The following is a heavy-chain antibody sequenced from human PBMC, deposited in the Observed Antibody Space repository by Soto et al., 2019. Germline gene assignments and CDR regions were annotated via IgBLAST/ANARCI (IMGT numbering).Heavy chain of an antibody. D-gene: IGHD3-16*01. Sequence: SETLSLTCTVSGASMSSHYWTWLRQPPGKGLEWIGYISYSGSTYYNPSLKSRVTISADTSRNQFSLKLSSVIAADTAVYFCARADPDASVGFWGQGTLVTVSP. J-gene: IGHJ4*02. CDR2: ISYSGST. V-gene: IGHV4-59*11. CDR3: ARADPDASVGF. CDR1: GASMSSHY.